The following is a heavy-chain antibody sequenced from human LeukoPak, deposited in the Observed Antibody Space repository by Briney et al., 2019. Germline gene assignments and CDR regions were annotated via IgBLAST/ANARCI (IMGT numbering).Heavy chain of an antibody. Sequence: GGSLRLSCAASGFTFGSYAMGWVRQAPGKGLEWVSTISGSGGSTYYADSVKGRFTISRDNSKNTLYLQLNSLRAEDTAIYYCAKDSPYWFDTWGQGTLVTVSS. V-gene: IGHV3-23*01. J-gene: IGHJ5*02. CDR1: GFTFGSYA. CDR3: AKDSPYWFDT. CDR2: ISGSGGST.